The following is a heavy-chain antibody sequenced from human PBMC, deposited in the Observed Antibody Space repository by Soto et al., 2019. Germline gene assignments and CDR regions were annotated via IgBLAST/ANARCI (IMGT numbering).Heavy chain of an antibody. CDR2: IYASGSP. Sequence: PSETLSLTCTISGGSVSVYYWSWIRQSKGQGLEWIGYIYASGSPYYNPSLRSRVTISADTSKNQSSLKLTSPTAADTAVYYCARGVGSSPPQYWGRGTLVTVSS. CDR1: GGSVSVYY. J-gene: IGHJ4*02. V-gene: IGHV4-59*02. D-gene: IGHD1-26*01. CDR3: ARGVGSSPPQY.